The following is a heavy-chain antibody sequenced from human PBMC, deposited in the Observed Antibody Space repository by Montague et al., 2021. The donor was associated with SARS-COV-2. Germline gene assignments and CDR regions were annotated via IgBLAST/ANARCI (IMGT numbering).Heavy chain of an antibody. CDR1: GGSFSTYY. V-gene: IGHV4-59*01. CDR3: ARAQPRTFEF. J-gene: IGHJ4*02. Sequence: SETLSLTCTVSGGSFSTYYWNWIRQPPNKGLEWIGNVYLSGKTNCNPSLKSRVSMSVDTSKNQFFLVLNSVTAADTAVYYCARAQPRTFEFWGQGTLVTVST. CDR2: VYLSGKT.